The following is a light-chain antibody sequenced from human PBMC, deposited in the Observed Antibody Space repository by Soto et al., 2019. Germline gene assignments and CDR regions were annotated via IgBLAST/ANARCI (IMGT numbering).Light chain of an antibody. CDR2: YDS. CDR3: QVWDSSSDHVV. Sequence: SYELTQPPSVSVAPGKTARITCGGNNIGTKSVHWYQQRPGQAPVVVIYYDSDRPSGNPERFSGSNSGNTATLTISRVEAGDEADYYCQVWDSSSDHVVFGGGTKLTVL. J-gene: IGLJ2*01. V-gene: IGLV3-21*04. CDR1: NIGTKS.